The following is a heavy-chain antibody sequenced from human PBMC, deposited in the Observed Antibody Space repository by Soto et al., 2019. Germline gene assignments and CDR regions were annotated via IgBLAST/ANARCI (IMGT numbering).Heavy chain of an antibody. V-gene: IGHV1-3*01. CDR1: GYTSTKYD. D-gene: IGHD3-3*01. Sequence: QLLQSGTEVKRPGASVKVSCKASGYTSTKYDIHWVRQAPGQRPEWMGWVNAGTGNTKYSQKFQGRVTITSDTSATTAYMELSSLKSEDTAVYYCAFEVGGAGEIHFYFIQVWGEGTTVTVSS. CDR2: VNAGTGNT. J-gene: IGHJ6*03. CDR3: AFEVGGAGEIHFYFIQV.